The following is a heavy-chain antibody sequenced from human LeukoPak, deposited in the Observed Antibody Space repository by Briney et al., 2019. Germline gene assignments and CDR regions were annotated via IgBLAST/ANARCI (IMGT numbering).Heavy chain of an antibody. J-gene: IGHJ3*02. Sequence: GGPLRLSCAASEFTFDDYGMGWVRQAPGKGLEWVSGINWNGGSTGYADSVKGRFTISRDNAKNSLYMQMNSLRAEDTALYYCARDIGPHAFDIWGQGTMVTVSS. CDR3: ARDIGPHAFDI. CDR1: EFTFDDYG. CDR2: INWNGGST. D-gene: IGHD1-26*01. V-gene: IGHV3-20*04.